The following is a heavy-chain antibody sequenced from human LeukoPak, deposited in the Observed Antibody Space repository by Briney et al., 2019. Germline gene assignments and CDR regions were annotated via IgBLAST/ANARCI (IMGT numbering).Heavy chain of an antibody. CDR1: GFTFSSYA. CDR2: IGGSGGST. J-gene: IGHJ4*02. Sequence: PGGSLRLSCAASGFTFSSYAMSWVRQAPGKGLEWVSAIGGSGGSTYYADSVKGRFTISRDNSKNTLYLQMNSLRAEDTAVYYCARNYYDSSGYYFPDYWGQGTLVTVSS. CDR3: ARNYYDSSGYYFPDY. V-gene: IGHV3-23*01. D-gene: IGHD3-22*01.